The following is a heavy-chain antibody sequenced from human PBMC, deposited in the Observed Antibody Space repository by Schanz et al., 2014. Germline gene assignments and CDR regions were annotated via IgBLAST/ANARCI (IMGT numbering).Heavy chain of an antibody. Sequence: EVQLVQSGGGLVQPGGSLRLSCAASGFTFSSYDMHWVRQVTGKGLEWVSGIGTAGDTYYPDSVKGRFTISREHTQNSLLLQLNTLRAADTAVYYCATVAHSGWHYFDLWGQGTLVTVSS. CDR2: IGTAGDT. CDR1: GFTFSSYD. D-gene: IGHD6-19*01. V-gene: IGHV3-13*04. CDR3: ATVAHSGWHYFDL. J-gene: IGHJ4*02.